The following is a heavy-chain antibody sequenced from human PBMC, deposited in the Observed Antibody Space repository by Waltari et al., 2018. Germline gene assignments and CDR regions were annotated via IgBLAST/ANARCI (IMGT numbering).Heavy chain of an antibody. CDR2: INHSGST. CDR1: GGSFSGYY. D-gene: IGHD3-10*01. CDR3: ARGTPRGQLYPGQKRYFDL. V-gene: IGHV4-34*01. J-gene: IGHJ2*01. Sequence: QVQLQQWGAGLLKPSETLSLTCAVYGGSFSGYYWSWIRQPPGKGLEWIGEINHSGSTNYNPSLKSRVTITVDTAKDQVSLKLSSVTAADTAVYYCARGTPRGQLYPGQKRYFDLWGRGTLVTVSS.